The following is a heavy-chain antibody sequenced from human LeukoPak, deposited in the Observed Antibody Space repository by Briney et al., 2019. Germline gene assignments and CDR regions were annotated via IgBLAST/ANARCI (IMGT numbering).Heavy chain of an antibody. D-gene: IGHD2-2*02. J-gene: IGHJ6*03. CDR1: GFTFSSYA. CDR2: ISGSGGST. Sequence: SGGSLRLSCAASGFTFSSYAMSWVRQAPGKGLEWVSAISGSGGSTYYADSVKGRFTISRDNSKNTLYLQMNSPRAEDTAVYYCAKDLEVVPAAIKYYYYYMDVWGKGTTVTVSS. V-gene: IGHV3-23*01. CDR3: AKDLEVVPAAIKYYYYYMDV.